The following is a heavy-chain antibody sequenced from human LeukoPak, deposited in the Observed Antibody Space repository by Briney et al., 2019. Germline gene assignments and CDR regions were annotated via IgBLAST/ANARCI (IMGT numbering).Heavy chain of an antibody. CDR1: GFTFSSYA. J-gene: IGHJ5*02. CDR3: ECPQLANNWFDP. CDR2: ISGSGGST. Sequence: PGGSLRLSCAASGFTFSSYAMSWVRQAPGKGLEWVSAISGSGGSTYYADSVKGRFTISRDNSKNTLYLQMNSLRAEDTVVYYCECPQLANNWFDPWGQGTLVTVSS. D-gene: IGHD6-13*01. V-gene: IGHV3-23*01.